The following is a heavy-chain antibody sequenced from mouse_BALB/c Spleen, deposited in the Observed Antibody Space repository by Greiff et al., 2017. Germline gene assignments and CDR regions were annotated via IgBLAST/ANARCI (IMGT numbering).Heavy chain of an antibody. D-gene: IGHD1-1*01. Sequence: EVQRVESGGGLVQPGGSRKLSCAASGFTFSSFGMHWVRQAPEKGLEWVAYISSGSSTIYYADTVKGRFTISRDNPKNTLFLQMTSLRSEDTAMYYCARSLYGSSGGFDYWGQGTTLTVSS. CDR1: GFTFSSFG. J-gene: IGHJ2*01. V-gene: IGHV5-17*02. CDR3: ARSLYGSSGGFDY. CDR2: ISSGSSTI.